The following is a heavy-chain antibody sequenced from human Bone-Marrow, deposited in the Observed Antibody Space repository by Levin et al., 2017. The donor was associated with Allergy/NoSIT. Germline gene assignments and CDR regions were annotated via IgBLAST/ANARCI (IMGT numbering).Heavy chain of an antibody. V-gene: IGHV7-4-1*02. CDR3: ARGDSSSWFSGYSSGWAFDY. CDR2: INTNTGNP. CDR1: GYTFTSYA. D-gene: IGHD6-19*01. Sequence: GESLKISCKASGYTFTSYAMNWVRQAPGQGLEWMGWINTNTGNPTYAQGFTGRFVFSLDTSVSTAYLQISSLKAEDTAVYYCARGDSSSWFSGYSSGWAFDYWGQGTLVTVSS. J-gene: IGHJ4*02.